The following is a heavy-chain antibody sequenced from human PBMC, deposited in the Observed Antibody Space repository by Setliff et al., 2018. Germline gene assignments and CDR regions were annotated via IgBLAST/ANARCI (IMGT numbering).Heavy chain of an antibody. CDR2: FDPEDGET. D-gene: IGHD6-13*01. Sequence: ASVKVSCKVPGYTLTELSMHWVRQAPGKGLEWMGGFDPEDGETIYAQKFQGRVTMTEDTSTDTAYMELSSLRSEDTAVYYCARVGSSSWLHPDVYYYYGMDVWGQGTTVTVSS. J-gene: IGHJ6*02. CDR1: GYTLTELS. V-gene: IGHV1-24*01. CDR3: ARVGSSSWLHPDVYYYYGMDV.